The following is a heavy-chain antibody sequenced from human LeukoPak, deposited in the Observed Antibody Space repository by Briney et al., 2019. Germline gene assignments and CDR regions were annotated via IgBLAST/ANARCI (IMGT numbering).Heavy chain of an antibody. CDR2: ISSSSSTI. Sequence: GGSLRLSCAASGFTFSSYSMNWVRQAPGKGLEWVSYISSSSSTIYYADSVKGRFTISRDNAKNSLYLQMNSLRAEDTAVYYCARDHSSSGWYRDAFDIWGQGTMVTVSS. D-gene: IGHD6-19*01. CDR1: GFTFSSYS. V-gene: IGHV3-48*01. CDR3: ARDHSSSGWYRDAFDI. J-gene: IGHJ3*02.